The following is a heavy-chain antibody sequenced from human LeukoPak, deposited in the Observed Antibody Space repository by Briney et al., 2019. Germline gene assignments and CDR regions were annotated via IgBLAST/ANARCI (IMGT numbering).Heavy chain of an antibody. Sequence: GGSLRLSCSASGFTFSSYAMHWVRQAPGKGLEYVSATSSNGGSTYYADSVKGRFTISRDNSKNTLYLQMSSLRAEDTAVYYCVRSSSWYIFDYWGQGTLVTVSS. CDR1: GFTFSSYA. J-gene: IGHJ4*02. CDR2: TSSNGGST. V-gene: IGHV3-64D*06. D-gene: IGHD6-13*01. CDR3: VRSSSWYIFDY.